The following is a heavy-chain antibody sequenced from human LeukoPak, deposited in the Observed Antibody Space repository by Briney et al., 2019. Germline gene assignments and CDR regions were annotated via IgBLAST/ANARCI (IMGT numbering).Heavy chain of an antibody. V-gene: IGHV3-9*01. J-gene: IGHJ6*02. D-gene: IGHD6-13*01. Sequence: PGGSLRLSCAASGFTFSSYSMHWVRQAPGKGLEWVSGISWNSGSTGYADSVKGRFTISRDNAKNSLYLQMNSLRAEDTALYYCAKGIAAAGPTDYYYYGMDVWGQGTTVTVSS. CDR2: ISWNSGST. CDR3: AKGIAAAGPTDYYYYGMDV. CDR1: GFTFSSYS.